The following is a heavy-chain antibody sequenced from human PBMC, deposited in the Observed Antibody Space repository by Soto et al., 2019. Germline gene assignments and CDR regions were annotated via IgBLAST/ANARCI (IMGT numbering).Heavy chain of an antibody. Sequence: GSLRLSCAASGFTFSSYSMNWVRQAPGKGLEWVSYISSSSCTIYYADSVKGRFTISRDNAKNSLYLQMNSLRDEDTAVYYCAREIPSRGAGWFDPWGQGTLVTVSS. CDR3: AREIPSRGAGWFDP. CDR2: ISSSSCTI. D-gene: IGHD3-10*01. J-gene: IGHJ5*02. V-gene: IGHV3-48*02. CDR1: GFTFSSYS.